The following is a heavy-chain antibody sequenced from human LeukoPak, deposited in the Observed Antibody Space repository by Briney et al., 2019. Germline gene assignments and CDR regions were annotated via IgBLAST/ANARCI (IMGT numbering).Heavy chain of an antibody. CDR3: ARARRLDI. V-gene: IGHV3-30-3*01. J-gene: IGHJ3*02. Sequence: GGSLRLSCAASGFTFSSYAMHWVRQAPGKGLEWVAVISYDGSNKYYADSVKGRFTISRDNSKNTLYLQMNSLRAEDTAVYYCARARRLDIWGQGTMVTVSS. CDR2: ISYDGSNK. CDR1: GFTFSSYA.